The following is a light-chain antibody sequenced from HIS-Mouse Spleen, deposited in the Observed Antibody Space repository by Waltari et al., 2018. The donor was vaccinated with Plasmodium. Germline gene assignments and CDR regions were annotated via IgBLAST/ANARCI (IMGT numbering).Light chain of an antibody. CDR1: QRVSSN. CDR2: GAS. V-gene: IGKV3-15*01. J-gene: IGKJ3*01. CDR3: QQYNNWSFT. Sequence: EIVMTQSPAPPSVSPGERATLSGRARQRVSSNLAWYQQKPGQAPRLLIYGASTRATGIPARFSGSGSGTEFTLTISSLQSEDFAVYYCQQYNNWSFTFGPGTKVDIK.